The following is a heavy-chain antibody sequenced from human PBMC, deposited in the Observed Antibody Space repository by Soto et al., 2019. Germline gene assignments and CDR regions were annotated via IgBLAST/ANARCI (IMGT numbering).Heavy chain of an antibody. D-gene: IGHD6-13*01. CDR3: ARGAAGNAYY. CDR1: GFTFSSYG. J-gene: IGHJ4*02. Sequence: GGSLRLSCAAAGFTFSSYGMNWVRQAPGKGLEWVSYISISSTNIHYADSVKGRFTISRDNAKNSLYLQMNGLGAEDTAVYYCARGAAGNAYYWGQGILVTVS. V-gene: IGHV3-48*01. CDR2: ISISSTNI.